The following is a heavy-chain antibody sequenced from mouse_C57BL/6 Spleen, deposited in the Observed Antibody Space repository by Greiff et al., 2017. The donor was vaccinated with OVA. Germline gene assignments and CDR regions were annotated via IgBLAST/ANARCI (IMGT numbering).Heavy chain of an antibody. CDR2: ISSGSSTI. Sequence: EVQLQESGGGLVKPGGSLKLSCAASGFTFSDYGMHWVRQAPEKGLEWVAYISSGSSTIYYADTVKGRFTISRDNAKNTLFLQMTSLRSEDTAMYYGARPDYYGSSYGYFDVWGTGTTVTVSS. D-gene: IGHD1-1*01. CDR1: GFTFSDYG. V-gene: IGHV5-17*01. J-gene: IGHJ1*03. CDR3: ARPDYYGSSYGYFDV.